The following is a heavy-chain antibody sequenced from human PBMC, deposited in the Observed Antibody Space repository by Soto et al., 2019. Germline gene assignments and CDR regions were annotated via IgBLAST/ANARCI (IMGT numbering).Heavy chain of an antibody. V-gene: IGHV1-69*01. CDR2: IIPIFGTA. D-gene: IGHD2-15*01. CDR1: GGTFSSYA. J-gene: IGHJ3*02. Sequence: QVQLVQSGAEVKKPGSSVKVSCKASGGTFSSYAISWVRQAPGQGLEWMGGIIPIFGTANYAQKFQGRVTITADDSTSTAYMELSSLRSEDTAVYYCARVLSGGSCGADAFDIWGQGTMVTVSS. CDR3: ARVLSGGSCGADAFDI.